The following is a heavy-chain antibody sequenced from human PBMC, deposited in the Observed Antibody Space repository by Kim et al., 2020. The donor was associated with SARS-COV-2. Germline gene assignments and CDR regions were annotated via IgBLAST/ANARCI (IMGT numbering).Heavy chain of an antibody. CDR2: INGGGDTT. CDR3: VKAGFCSDGDCYPPDY. J-gene: IGHJ4*02. V-gene: IGHV3-23*01. D-gene: IGHD2-15*01. Sequence: GGSLRLSCVTSGFTFSSYAMAWVRQAPGKGLEWVSTINGGGDTTYHADSVKGRFTISRDNAKKTLYLDMDSLGAEDTAKYYCVKAGFCSDGDCYPPDYWGQGTLVTVSS. CDR1: GFTFSSYA.